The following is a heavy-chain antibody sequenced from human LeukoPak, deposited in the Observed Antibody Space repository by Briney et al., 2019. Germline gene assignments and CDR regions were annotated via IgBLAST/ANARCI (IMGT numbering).Heavy chain of an antibody. CDR2: IKQDGSEK. CDR3: AREGIRFLEWLSTPLDY. D-gene: IGHD3-3*01. J-gene: IGHJ4*02. Sequence: GGSLRLSCAASGFTFSSYWMSWVRQAPGKGLEWVANIKQDGSEKYYVDSVKGRFTISRDNAKNSLYLQMNSLRAEDTAVYYYAREGIRFLEWLSTPLDYWGQGTLVTVSS. CDR1: GFTFSSYW. V-gene: IGHV3-7*01.